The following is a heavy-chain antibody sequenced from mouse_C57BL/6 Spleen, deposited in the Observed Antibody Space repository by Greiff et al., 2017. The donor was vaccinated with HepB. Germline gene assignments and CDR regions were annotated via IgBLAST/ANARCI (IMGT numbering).Heavy chain of an antibody. D-gene: IGHD2-4*01. CDR2: FYPGSGSI. CDR3: ARHEDRGLRRGDLAMDY. Sequence: QVQLQQSGAELVKPGASVKLSCKASGYTFTEYTIHWVKQRSGQGLEWIGWFYPGSGSIKYNEKFKDKATLTADKSSSTVYMELSRLTSEDSAVYFCARHEDRGLRRGDLAMDYWGQGTSVTVSS. V-gene: IGHV1-62-2*01. J-gene: IGHJ4*01. CDR1: GYTFTEYT.